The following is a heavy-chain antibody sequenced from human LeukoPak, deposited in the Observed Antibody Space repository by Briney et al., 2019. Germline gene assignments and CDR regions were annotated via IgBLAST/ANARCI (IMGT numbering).Heavy chain of an antibody. Sequence: SQTLSLTCTVSGGSISSGGYYWSWIRQHPGKGLEWIGYIYYSGSTYYNPSLKSRVTISVDTSKNQFSLKPSSVTAADTAVYYCARVSLEWLADYWGQGTLVTVSS. D-gene: IGHD3-3*01. CDR3: ARVSLEWLADY. V-gene: IGHV4-31*03. CDR1: GGSISSGGYY. J-gene: IGHJ4*02. CDR2: IYYSGST.